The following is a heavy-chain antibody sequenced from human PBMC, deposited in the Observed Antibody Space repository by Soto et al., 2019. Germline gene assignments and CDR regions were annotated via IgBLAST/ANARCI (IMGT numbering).Heavy chain of an antibody. D-gene: IGHD6-13*01. CDR3: AAHWCGSSCRQGYFDY. J-gene: IGHJ4*02. V-gene: IGHV1-69*01. CDR1: GGTFSSYA. CDR2: IIPIFGTA. Sequence: QVQLVQSGAEVKKPGSSVKVSCKASGGTFSSYAISWVRQAPGQGLEWMGGIIPIFGTANYAQKFQGRVTITADESTSTAYMKLSSLRSEDTAVYYCAAHWCGSSCRQGYFDYWGQGTLVTVSS.